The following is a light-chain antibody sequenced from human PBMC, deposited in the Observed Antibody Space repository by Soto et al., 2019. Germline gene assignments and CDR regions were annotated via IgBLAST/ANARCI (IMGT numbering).Light chain of an antibody. CDR1: QSFSSTY. CDR3: QQYSGSPIT. J-gene: IGKJ5*01. CDR2: GAS. Sequence: SVLTQSPGTLSLFPGQRATLSWRARQSFSSTYLAWYQQKPGQAPRLLIYGASSRATGIPDRFSGGGSGTDFSLTISRLDPEDFAVYYCQQYSGSPITFGQGTRLEIK. V-gene: IGKV3-20*01.